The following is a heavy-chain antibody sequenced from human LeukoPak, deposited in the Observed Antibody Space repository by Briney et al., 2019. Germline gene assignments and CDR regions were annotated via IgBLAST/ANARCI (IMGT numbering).Heavy chain of an antibody. CDR1: GYSFSNCW. CDR3: ALGGDYSGGVCLAE. V-gene: IGHV5-51*01. J-gene: IGHJ4*02. D-gene: IGHD2-21*02. Sequence: GESLKISCKGSGYSFSNCWIGWVRQMPGKGLEWMGIIYPGDSDTRYSPSFQGQVTISADKSIDTAYLQWNSLKASDTAMYYCALGGDYSGGVCLAEWGQGTLVTVSS. CDR2: IYPGDSDT.